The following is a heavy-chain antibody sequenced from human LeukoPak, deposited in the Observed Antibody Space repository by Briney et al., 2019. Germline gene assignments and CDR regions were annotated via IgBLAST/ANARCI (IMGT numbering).Heavy chain of an antibody. CDR3: ASSYYYYMDV. J-gene: IGHJ6*03. CDR2: IFPSGGEI. V-gene: IGHV3-69-1*01. Sequence: PGGSLRLSCAASGFTFTDSYMTWVRQPPGKGLEWVSSIFPSGGEIHYADSVRGRFTISRDNAKNSLYLQMNSLRAEDTAVYYCASSYYYYMDVWGKGTTVTVSS. CDR1: GFTFTDSY.